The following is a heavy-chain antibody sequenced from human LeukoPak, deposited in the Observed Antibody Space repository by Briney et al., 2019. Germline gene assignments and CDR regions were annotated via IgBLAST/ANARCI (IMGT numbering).Heavy chain of an antibody. CDR3: ANLLLPYGGNSPSYYYGIDV. V-gene: IGHV3-30*18. J-gene: IGHJ6*02. CDR1: GFTFSSYG. D-gene: IGHD4-23*01. Sequence: PGRSLRLSCAASGFTFSSYGMHWVRQAPGKGLEWVAVISYDGSNKYYADSVKGRFTISRDNSKNTLYLQMNSLRAEDTAVYNCANLLLPYGGNSPSYYYGIDVWGQGTTVTVSS. CDR2: ISYDGSNK.